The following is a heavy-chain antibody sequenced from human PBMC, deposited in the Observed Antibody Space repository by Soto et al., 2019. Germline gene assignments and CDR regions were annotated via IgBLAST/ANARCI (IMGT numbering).Heavy chain of an antibody. CDR3: ARDYYDSSGYPWASFQH. D-gene: IGHD3-22*01. Sequence: QVQLQESGPGLVKPSQTLSLTCTVSGGSISSGGYYWSWIRQHPGKGLEWIGYIYYSGSTYYNPSLKSRVTISVDPSKNQFSLKLSSVTAADTAVYYCARDYYDSSGYPWASFQHWGQGTLVTVSS. CDR2: IYYSGST. J-gene: IGHJ1*01. CDR1: GGSISSGGYY. V-gene: IGHV4-31*03.